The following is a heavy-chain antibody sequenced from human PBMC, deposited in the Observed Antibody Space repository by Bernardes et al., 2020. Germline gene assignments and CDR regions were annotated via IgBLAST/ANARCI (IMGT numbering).Heavy chain of an antibody. CDR2: IGTLSDT. V-gene: IGHV3-13*01. CDR1: GFSFSDYD. D-gene: IGHD5-12*01. J-gene: IGHJ2*01. CDR3: AREANYSRTSSDYPRLGYLDL. Sequence: GSLRLSCAASGFSFSDYDMHWVRQVPGTGLEWVSGIGTLSDTFSPGSVKGRFTFSSENAENSLYLHLNSLRVGDTAVYYCAREANYSRTSSDYPRLGYLDLWGRGTLVTVSS.